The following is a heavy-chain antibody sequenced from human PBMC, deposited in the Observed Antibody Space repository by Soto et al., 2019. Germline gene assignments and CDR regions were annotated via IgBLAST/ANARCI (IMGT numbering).Heavy chain of an antibody. Sequence: QVQLQESGPGLVKPSETLSLTCTVSGGSITSYYWSWIRQPPGQGLEWVGYIFYSGITNYNPSLKSRVPISVDTSKNQFSLKLSSVTAADTAVYYCARGGAPYNWFDPWGQGTLVTVSS. D-gene: IGHD3-16*01. CDR1: GGSITSYY. CDR3: ARGGAPYNWFDP. V-gene: IGHV4-59*01. CDR2: IFYSGIT. J-gene: IGHJ5*02.